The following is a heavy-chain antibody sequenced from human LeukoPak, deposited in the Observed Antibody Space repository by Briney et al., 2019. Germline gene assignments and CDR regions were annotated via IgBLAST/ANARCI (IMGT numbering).Heavy chain of an antibody. J-gene: IGHJ4*02. Sequence: SVKVSCKASGGTFSSYAISWVRQAPGQGLEWMGGIIPIFGTANYAQKFQGRVTMTRDTSMSTVYMELSSLRSEDTAVYYCARGLNYYDSSGYYYFDYWGQGTLVTVSS. CDR3: ARGLNYYDSSGYYYFDY. D-gene: IGHD3-22*01. V-gene: IGHV1-69*05. CDR2: IIPIFGTA. CDR1: GGTFSSYA.